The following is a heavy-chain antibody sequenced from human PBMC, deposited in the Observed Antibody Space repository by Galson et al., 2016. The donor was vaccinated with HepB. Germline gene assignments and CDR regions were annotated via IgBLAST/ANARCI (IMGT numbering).Heavy chain of an antibody. CDR3: ARARITMKVVVGGGMDV. CDR1: GFTLSSYS. J-gene: IGHJ6*02. Sequence: SLRLSCAASGFTLSSYSMNWVRQAPGKGLEWVSYISSSSTTIYYADSVKGRFTISRDNAKNSLYLKMNILRDEDTAVYYCARARITMKVVVGGGMDVWGQGTTVTVSS. D-gene: IGHD3-22*01. CDR2: ISSSSTTI. V-gene: IGHV3-48*02.